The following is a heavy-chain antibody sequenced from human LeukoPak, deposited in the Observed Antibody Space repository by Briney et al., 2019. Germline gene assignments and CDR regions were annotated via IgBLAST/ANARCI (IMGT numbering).Heavy chain of an antibody. CDR1: VGTFSSYA. CDR2: IIPIFCTA. Sequence: SVKVSCKASVGTFSSYAISWVRQAPGQGLEWMGRIIPIFCTANYAQKFQGRVTITTDESTSTAYMELSSLRSEDTAVYYCARAYCSGGSCYSALDYWGQGTLVTVSS. J-gene: IGHJ4*02. V-gene: IGHV1-69*05. CDR3: ARAYCSGGSCYSALDY. D-gene: IGHD2-15*01.